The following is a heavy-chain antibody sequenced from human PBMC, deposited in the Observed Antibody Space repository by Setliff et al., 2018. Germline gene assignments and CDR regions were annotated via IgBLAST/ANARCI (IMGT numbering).Heavy chain of an antibody. CDR2: INNYNFNT. CDR3: ARINFYVSSGYYYAPDY. J-gene: IGHJ4*02. V-gene: IGHV1-18*01. D-gene: IGHD3-22*01. Sequence: VASVKVSCKSPGYTFTNYGVTWVRQAPGQGLEWMGWINNYNFNTQYAQKFQGRVTVTTDTSSTTAYMELKSLRSDDTAVYYCARINFYVSSGYYYAPDYWGQGTMVTVS. CDR1: GYTFTNYG.